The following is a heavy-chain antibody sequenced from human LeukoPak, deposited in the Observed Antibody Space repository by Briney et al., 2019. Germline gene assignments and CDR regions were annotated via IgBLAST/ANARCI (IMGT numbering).Heavy chain of an antibody. V-gene: IGHV4-59*01. J-gene: IGHJ4*02. CDR2: IYYSGST. CDR1: GGSISSYY. Sequence: SETLSLTCTVSGGSISSYYWSWIRQPPGKGLEWIGYIYYSGSTNYNPSLKSRVTISVDTSKNQFSLKLSSVTAADTAVYYCARGFRGASFDYWGQGTLVTASS. CDR3: ARGFRGASFDY. D-gene: IGHD1-26*01.